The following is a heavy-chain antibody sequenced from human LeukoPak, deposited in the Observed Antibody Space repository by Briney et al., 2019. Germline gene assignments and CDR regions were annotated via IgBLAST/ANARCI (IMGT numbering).Heavy chain of an antibody. D-gene: IGHD3-22*01. CDR2: ISSSSSYI. CDR3: ARDVTPHYDSSGADY. V-gene: IGHV3-21*04. J-gene: IGHJ4*02. CDR1: GFTFSSYS. Sequence: GGSLRLSCAASGFTFSSYSMNWVRQAPGKGLEWVSSISSSSSYIYYADSVKGRFTISRDNAKNSLYLQMDSLRAEDTALYYCARDVTPHYDSSGADYWGQGTLVTVSS.